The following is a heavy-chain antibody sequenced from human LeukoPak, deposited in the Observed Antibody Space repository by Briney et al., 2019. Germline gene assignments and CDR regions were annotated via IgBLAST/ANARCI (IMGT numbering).Heavy chain of an antibody. J-gene: IGHJ6*02. CDR2: ISYDGGNT. D-gene: IGHD5-12*01. V-gene: IGHV3-30*18. CDR1: GFTFSSYG. CDR3: AKDHPPYDDYYYGLDV. Sequence: GGSLRLSCAASGFTFSSYGIHWVRQAPGKGLEWVSFISYDGGNTHYADSVKGRFTFSRDNSKNTVYLQMSSLRAEDTAVYYCAKDHPPYDDYYYGLDVWGQGTTVTVSS.